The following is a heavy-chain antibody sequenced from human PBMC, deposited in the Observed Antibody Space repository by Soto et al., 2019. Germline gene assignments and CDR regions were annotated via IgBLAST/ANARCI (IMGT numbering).Heavy chain of an antibody. CDR2: ISSSSSYT. Sequence: PGGSLRLSCAVSGFTFSDYCMSWSRQAPGKGRGWGSYISSSSSYTNYEDSVKGRFTISRDNAKNSLYLQMNSLRAEDTAVYHCARRELAKGGWFDPWGQGTLVTVSS. CDR3: ARRELAKGGWFDP. V-gene: IGHV3-11*06. CDR1: GFTFSDYC. J-gene: IGHJ5*02. D-gene: IGHD3-10*01.